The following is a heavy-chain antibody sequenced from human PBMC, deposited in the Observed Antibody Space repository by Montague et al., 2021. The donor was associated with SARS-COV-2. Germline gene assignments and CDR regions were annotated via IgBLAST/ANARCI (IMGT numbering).Heavy chain of an antibody. Sequence: SETLSLTCGVSGASISGANWWTWVRQPPGKGLEWIGEIFHMGNTNYNWSLRSRLTISVDKSKHQFSLELRSVTAADTAIYYCARVEGGSHLDYWGQGILATVSS. CDR1: GASISGANW. CDR2: IFHMGNT. D-gene: IGHD1-26*01. CDR3: ARVEGGSHLDY. J-gene: IGHJ4*02. V-gene: IGHV4-4*02.